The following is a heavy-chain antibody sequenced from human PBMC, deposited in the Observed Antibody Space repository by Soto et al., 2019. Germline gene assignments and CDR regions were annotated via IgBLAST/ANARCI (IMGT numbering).Heavy chain of an antibody. Sequence: VQLVQSGAEVKKPGASVKVSCKMSGYTFNDFSMRWLRQAPGQGLECMGGYEAEDGEPLYAQRFQGRVTMTEDTSTGTAYMELRGLRFEDTAVYYCAIGVAATGIFDYWGQGTLVIVSS. CDR3: AIGVAATGIFDY. CDR2: YEAEDGEP. D-gene: IGHD6-13*01. J-gene: IGHJ4*02. CDR1: GYTFNDFS. V-gene: IGHV1-24*01.